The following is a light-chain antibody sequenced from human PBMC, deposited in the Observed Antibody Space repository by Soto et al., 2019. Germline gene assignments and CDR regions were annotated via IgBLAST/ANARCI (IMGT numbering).Light chain of an antibody. J-gene: IGLJ3*02. Sequence: QSALTQPASVSGTPGQSITISCSGSSSNIGSQYVYWYQQLPGTAPTVVIYKNNERPSGVPDRFSGSKSGTSASLAISGLRSEDEADYYCAAWDDSLSGRVFGGGTKVTVL. CDR2: KNN. V-gene: IGLV1-47*01. CDR1: SSNIGSQY. CDR3: AAWDDSLSGRV.